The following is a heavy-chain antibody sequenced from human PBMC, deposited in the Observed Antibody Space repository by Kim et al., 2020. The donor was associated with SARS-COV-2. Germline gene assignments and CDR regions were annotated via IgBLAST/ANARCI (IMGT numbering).Heavy chain of an antibody. V-gene: IGHV3-49*04. CDR2: IRSKAYGGTT. Sequence: GGSLRLSCTASGFTFGDSAMSWVRQAPGKGLEWVGFIRSKAYGGTTEYAASVKGRFTISRDDSKSIAYLQMNSLKTEDTAVYYCTRALNIGSWAYYYYYCMDVGSKGTPVNVSS. J-gene: IGHJ6*03. D-gene: IGHD1-26*01. CDR3: TRALNIGSWAYYYYYCMDV. CDR1: GFTFGDSA.